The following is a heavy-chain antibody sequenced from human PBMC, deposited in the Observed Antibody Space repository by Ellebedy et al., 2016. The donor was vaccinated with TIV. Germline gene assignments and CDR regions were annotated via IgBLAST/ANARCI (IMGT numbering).Heavy chain of an antibody. CDR1: GYTFANYW. CDR3: ARHGVAARPAAFDI. Sequence: GGSLRLSCKGSGYTFANYWIGWVRQMPGKGLEWMGIIYPGDSDTRYSPSFQGQVTISADKSITTAYLQWSSLRASDTAMYYCARHGVAARPAAFDIWGQGIMVTVSS. D-gene: IGHD6-6*01. CDR2: IYPGDSDT. V-gene: IGHV5-51*01. J-gene: IGHJ3*02.